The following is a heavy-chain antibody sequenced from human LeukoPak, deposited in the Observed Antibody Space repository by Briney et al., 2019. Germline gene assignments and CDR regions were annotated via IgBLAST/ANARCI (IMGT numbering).Heavy chain of an antibody. J-gene: IGHJ4*02. Sequence: PSETLSLTCTVSGGSISSYYWSWIRQPPGKGLEWIGYIYYSGSTNYNPSLKSRVTISVDTSKNQFSLKLSSVTAADTAVYYCARELRGGEYDILTGRRGDFDYWGQGTLVTVSS. D-gene: IGHD3-9*01. CDR3: ARELRGGEYDILTGRRGDFDY. V-gene: IGHV4-59*12. CDR1: GGSISSYY. CDR2: IYYSGST.